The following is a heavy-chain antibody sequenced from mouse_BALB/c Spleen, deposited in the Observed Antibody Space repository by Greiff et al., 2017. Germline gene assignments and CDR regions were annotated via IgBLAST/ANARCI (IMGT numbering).Heavy chain of an antibody. V-gene: IGHV1S135*01. CDR3: ARGAYYGSSYLAY. D-gene: IGHD1-1*01. J-gene: IGHJ3*01. CDR1: GYSFTDYN. Sequence: EVQRVESGPELVKPGASVKVSCKASGYSFTDYNMYWVKQSHGKSLEWIGYIDPYNGGTSYNQKFKGKATLTVDKSSSTAFMHLNSLTSEDSAVYYCARGAYYGSSYLAYWGQGTLVTVSA. CDR2: IDPYNGGT.